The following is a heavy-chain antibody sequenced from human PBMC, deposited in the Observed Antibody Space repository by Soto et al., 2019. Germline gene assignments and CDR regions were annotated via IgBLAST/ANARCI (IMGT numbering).Heavy chain of an antibody. Sequence: SVKVSCKASGGTFSSYAMSWVRQAPGQGLEWMGGIIPMFGTANYTQKFQGRVTITADESTSTAYMELSSLRSEDTAVYYCARVGYYYDSSGYADAFDIWGQGTMVTVSS. D-gene: IGHD3-22*01. CDR2: IIPMFGTA. J-gene: IGHJ3*02. CDR1: GGTFSSYA. V-gene: IGHV1-69*13. CDR3: ARVGYYYDSSGYADAFDI.